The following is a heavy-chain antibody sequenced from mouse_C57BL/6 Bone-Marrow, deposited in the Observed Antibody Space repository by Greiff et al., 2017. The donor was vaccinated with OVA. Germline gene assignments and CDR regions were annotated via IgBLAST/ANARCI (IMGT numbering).Heavy chain of an antibody. CDR1: GFNIKNTY. Sequence: VHVKQSVAELVRPGASVKLSCTASGFNIKNTYMHWVKQRPEQGLEWIGRIDPANGNTKYAPKFQGKATITADTSSNTAYLQLSSLTSEDTAIYYCARPPPTVVAVPFGYWGQGTTLTVSS. J-gene: IGHJ2*01. D-gene: IGHD1-1*01. CDR3: ARPPPTVVAVPFGY. CDR2: IDPANGNT. V-gene: IGHV14-3*01.